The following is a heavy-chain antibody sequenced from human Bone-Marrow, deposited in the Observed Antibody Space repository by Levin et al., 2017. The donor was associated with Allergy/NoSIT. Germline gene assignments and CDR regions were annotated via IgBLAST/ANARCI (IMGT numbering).Heavy chain of an antibody. Sequence: ASVKVSCKASGGTFSSYAISWVRQAPGQGLEWMGGIIPIFGTANYAQKFQGRVTITADKSTSTAYMELSSLRSEDTAVYYCAREPTYYDFWSGSRLGGYYFDYWGQGTLVTVSS. CDR1: GGTFSSYA. V-gene: IGHV1-69*06. J-gene: IGHJ4*02. CDR3: AREPTYYDFWSGSRLGGYYFDY. D-gene: IGHD3-3*01. CDR2: IIPIFGTA.